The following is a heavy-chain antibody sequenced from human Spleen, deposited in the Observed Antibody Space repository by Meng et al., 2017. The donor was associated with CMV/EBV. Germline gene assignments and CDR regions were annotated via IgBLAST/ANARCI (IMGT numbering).Heavy chain of an antibody. J-gene: IGHJ1*01. CDR2: FSTVGGTP. Sequence: ADRWGRQDPGQGLEWMGGFSTVGGTPEDAQKLKRRGTITTDESTRTAYIDLSSIRTEDRAVYCCARGTKVTVGGVRVWPLEYWGQGTLVTVSS. CDR1: A. V-gene: IGHV1-69*05. D-gene: IGHD3-16*01. CDR3: ARGTKVTVGGVRVWPLEY.